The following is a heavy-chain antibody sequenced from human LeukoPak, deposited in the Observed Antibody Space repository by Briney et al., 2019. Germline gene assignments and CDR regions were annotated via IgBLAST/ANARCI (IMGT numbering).Heavy chain of an antibody. CDR2: FTSDTGDT. D-gene: IGHD1-14*01. Sequence: GGSVRLFCAASGFTFSSYTMTWVREPPGKGLEWVSAFTSDTGDTYYAESVRGRSTISRDNSKNTLYLQMNSLRAEDTAVYYCARSITGDYWGQGALVTVSS. V-gene: IGHV3-23*01. CDR1: GFTFSSYT. J-gene: IGHJ4*02. CDR3: ARSITGDY.